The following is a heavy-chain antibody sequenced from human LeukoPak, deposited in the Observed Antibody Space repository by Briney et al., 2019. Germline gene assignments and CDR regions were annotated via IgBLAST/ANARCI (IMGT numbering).Heavy chain of an antibody. CDR1: GGSFSGYY. D-gene: IGHD3-22*01. CDR2: INHSGST. J-gene: IGHJ4*02. V-gene: IGHV4-34*01. CDR3: ARKSRAVPYYYDSSGYYGDYYYFDY. Sequence: SETLSLTCAVYGGSFSGYYWSWIRQPPGKGLEWVGEINHSGSTNYNPSLKSRVTISVDTSKNQFSLKLSSVTAADTAVYYCARKSRAVPYYYDSSGYYGDYYYFDYWGQGTLVTVSS.